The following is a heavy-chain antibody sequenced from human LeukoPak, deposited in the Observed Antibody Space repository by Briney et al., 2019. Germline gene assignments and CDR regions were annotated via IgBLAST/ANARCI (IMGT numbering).Heavy chain of an antibody. Sequence: SETLSLTCAVYGGSFSGYYWSWIRQPPGKGLEWIGEINHSGSTNYNPSLKSRVTISVDTSKNQFSLNLSSVTAADTAVYYCARGLSRVGRQWLFSNWLDPWGQGTLVTVSS. CDR2: INHSGST. J-gene: IGHJ5*02. V-gene: IGHV4-34*01. CDR3: ARGLSRVGRQWLFSNWLDP. CDR1: GGSFSGYY. D-gene: IGHD6-19*01.